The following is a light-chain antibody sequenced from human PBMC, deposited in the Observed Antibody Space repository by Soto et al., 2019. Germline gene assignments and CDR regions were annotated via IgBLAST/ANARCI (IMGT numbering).Light chain of an antibody. Sequence: DIQMTQSPSTLSASVGDRVTITCRASQSISCWLAWYQQKPGTAPKVLIYDVSSLQSGVPSRFSGSGSGTEFTLTISSLHPDDFATYYCQEYDSYSSTFGQGTKVDI. J-gene: IGKJ2*01. V-gene: IGKV1-5*01. CDR1: QSISCW. CDR3: QEYDSYSST. CDR2: DVS.